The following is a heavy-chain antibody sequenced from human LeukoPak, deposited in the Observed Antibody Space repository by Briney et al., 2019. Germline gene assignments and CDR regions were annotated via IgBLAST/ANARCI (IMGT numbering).Heavy chain of an antibody. CDR1: VYTFTSYG. CDR3: ARDRYCSSTSCASFDY. D-gene: IGHD2-2*01. J-gene: IGHJ4*02. CDR2: ISAYNGNT. Sequence: ASVKVSCKASVYTFTSYGISWVRQAPGQGLEWMGWISAYNGNTNYAQKLQGRVTMTTDTSTSTAYMELRSLRSDDTAVYYCARDRYCSSTSCASFDYWGQGTLVTVSS. V-gene: IGHV1-18*01.